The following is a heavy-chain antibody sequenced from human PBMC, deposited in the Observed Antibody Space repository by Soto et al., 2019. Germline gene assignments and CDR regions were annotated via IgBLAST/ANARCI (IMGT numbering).Heavy chain of an antibody. CDR3: ARLGGFGEFYYYYGMDV. J-gene: IGHJ6*02. D-gene: IGHD3-10*01. Sequence: SLRLSCAASGFTFSSYAMSWVRQAPGKGLEWVSGISGSGGITYYADSVKGRFTTSRDDSKNTLHLQMNSLRAEDTAVYYCARLGGFGEFYYYYGMDVWGQGTTVTSP. CDR1: GFTFSSYA. V-gene: IGHV3-23*01. CDR2: ISGSGGIT.